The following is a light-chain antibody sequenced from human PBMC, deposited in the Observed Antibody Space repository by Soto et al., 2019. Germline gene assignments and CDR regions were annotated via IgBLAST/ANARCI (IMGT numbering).Light chain of an antibody. CDR1: SSDVGGYNY. Sequence: QSALTQPASVSGSPGQSITISCTGTSSDVGGYNYVSWYQQHPGKAPKLMIDEVTNRPSGDSNRFSGSKSGNTASLTISGLRAEDEADYYCSSYTSSSTLFFFGSGTKLTVL. CDR3: SSYTSSSTLFF. J-gene: IGLJ1*01. V-gene: IGLV2-14*01. CDR2: EVT.